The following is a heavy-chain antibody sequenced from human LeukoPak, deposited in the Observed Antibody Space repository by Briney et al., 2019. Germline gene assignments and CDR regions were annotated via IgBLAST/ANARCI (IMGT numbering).Heavy chain of an antibody. CDR1: GGSISSGGYY. D-gene: IGHD3-16*01. CDR2: IYYSGST. V-gene: IGHV4-31*03. J-gene: IGHJ3*02. Sequence: SETLSLTCTVSGGSISSGGYYWSWIRQHPGKGLEWIGYIYYSGSTYYNPSLKSRVTISVDTSKNQFSLKLSSVTAADTAVYYCARVLGRIDAFDIWGQGTMVTVSS. CDR3: ARVLGRIDAFDI.